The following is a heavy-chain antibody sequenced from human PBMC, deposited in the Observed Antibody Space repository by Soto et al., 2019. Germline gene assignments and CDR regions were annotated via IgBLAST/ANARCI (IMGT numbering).Heavy chain of an antibody. D-gene: IGHD6-19*01. Sequence: SETLSLTCSVSGGSISGSYWSWIRQSPGKGLEWLGYVYYTGSTNYSPSLRSRVSISVNTSKNEFSLRLSSVTAADTAVYFCARSVAVPGAHIDYWGQGTQVTVSS. CDR3: ARSVAVPGAHIDY. J-gene: IGHJ4*02. CDR1: GGSISGSY. CDR2: VYYTGST. V-gene: IGHV4-59*01.